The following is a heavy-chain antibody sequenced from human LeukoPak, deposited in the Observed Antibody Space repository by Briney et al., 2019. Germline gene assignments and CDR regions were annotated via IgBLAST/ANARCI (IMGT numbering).Heavy chain of an antibody. J-gene: IGHJ4*02. D-gene: IGHD6-13*01. V-gene: IGHV3-21*01. CDR2: ISSSSSYI. CDR3: ARFIAAPYYFDY. Sequence: GGSLRLSCAASGFTFSSYVMHWVRQAPGKGLEWVSSISSSSSYIYYADSVKGRFTISRDNAKNSLYLQMNSLRAEDTAVYYCARFIAAPYYFDYWGRGTLVTVSS. CDR1: GFTFSSYV.